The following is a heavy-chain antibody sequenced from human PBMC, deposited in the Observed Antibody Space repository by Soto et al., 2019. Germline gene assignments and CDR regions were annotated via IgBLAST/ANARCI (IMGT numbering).Heavy chain of an antibody. V-gene: IGHV1-18*01. CDR2: ISAYNGNT. D-gene: IGHD6-13*01. J-gene: IGHJ6*03. Sequence: QVQLVQSGAEVKKPGASVKVSCKASGYTFTSYGISWLRQAPGQGLEWMVWISAYNGNTNYAQKLQGRVTMTTDTSTSTAYMELRSLRSDDTAVYYCARVSSSSWYYYYYYMDVWGKGTTVTVSS. CDR1: GYTFTSYG. CDR3: ARVSSSSWYYYYYYMDV.